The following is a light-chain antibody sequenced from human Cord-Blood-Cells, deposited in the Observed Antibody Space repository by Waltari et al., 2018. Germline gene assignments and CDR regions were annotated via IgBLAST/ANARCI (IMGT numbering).Light chain of an antibody. CDR1: SGAVTSGHY. CDR2: DTS. Sequence: QAVVTQEPSLTVSPGGTVTLPCGSSSGAVTSGHYPYWFQQKPGQAPRPLIYDTSNKPSWTPARFSGSLLGGKAALTLSGAQPEDEAEYYCLLSYSGARVFGGGTKLTVL. V-gene: IGLV7-46*01. CDR3: LLSYSGARV. J-gene: IGLJ3*02.